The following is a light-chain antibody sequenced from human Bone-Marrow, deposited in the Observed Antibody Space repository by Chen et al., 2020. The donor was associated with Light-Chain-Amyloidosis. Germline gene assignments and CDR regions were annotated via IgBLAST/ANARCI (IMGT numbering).Light chain of an antibody. CDR1: SSDVGGYNY. Sequence: QSALTQPRSVSGSPGQSVTISCTGTSSDVGGYNYVSWYQQHPDKAPKLMIYDVSKRPSVVPDRFSGAKSGNAASLTISGLQAEDEADYSCCSYAGSNYVFGTGTKVTVL. J-gene: IGLJ1*01. CDR3: CSYAGSNYV. CDR2: DVS. V-gene: IGLV2-11*01.